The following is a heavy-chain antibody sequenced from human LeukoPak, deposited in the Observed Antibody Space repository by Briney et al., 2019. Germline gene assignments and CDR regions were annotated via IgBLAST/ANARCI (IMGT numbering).Heavy chain of an antibody. CDR3: ARLAARPGKYYFDY. J-gene: IGHJ4*02. Sequence: NTSETLSLTCTVSGGSTSSSSYYWGWIRQPPGKGLEWIGSIYYSGSTYYNPSLKSRVTISVDTSKNQFSLKLSSVTAADTAVYYCARLAARPGKYYFDYWGQGTLVTVSS. D-gene: IGHD6-6*01. CDR2: IYYSGST. V-gene: IGHV4-39*01. CDR1: GGSTSSSSYY.